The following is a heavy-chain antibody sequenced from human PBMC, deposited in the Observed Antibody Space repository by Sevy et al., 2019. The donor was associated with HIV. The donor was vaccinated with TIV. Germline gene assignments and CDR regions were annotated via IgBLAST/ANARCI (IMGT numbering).Heavy chain of an antibody. CDR1: GFTFSSYA. J-gene: IGHJ1*01. CDR3: ALAVAGTAEYFQH. D-gene: IGHD6-19*01. CDR2: ISGSDGST. V-gene: IGHV3-23*01. Sequence: GGSLRLSCAASGFTFSSYAMCWVRQAPGKGLEWVSTISGSDGSTYYADSVKGRFTISRDNSKNPLYLQINSLRAEDTAAYYCALAVAGTAEYFQHWGQGTLVTVSS.